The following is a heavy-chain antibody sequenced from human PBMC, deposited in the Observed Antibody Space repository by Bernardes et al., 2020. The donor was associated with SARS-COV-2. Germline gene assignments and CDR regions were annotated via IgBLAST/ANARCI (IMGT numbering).Heavy chain of an antibody. CDR1: GFTFGDYS. J-gene: IGHJ1*01. CDR3: ARDKFGDYRTEYFQD. Sequence: GGSLRLSCAASGFTFGDYSMHWVRQAPGKGLEWVALIWYDASNIYYADSVKGRFTISRDNYKNTLSLQMDSLRGEDTGLYYCARDKFGDYRTEYFQDWGQGTLVIVSS. D-gene: IGHD4-17*01. V-gene: IGHV3-33*01. CDR2: IWYDASNI.